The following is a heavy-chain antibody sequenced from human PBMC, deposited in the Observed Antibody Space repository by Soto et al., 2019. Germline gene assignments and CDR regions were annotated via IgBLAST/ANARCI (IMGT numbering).Heavy chain of an antibody. D-gene: IGHD2-21*02. Sequence: GESLKISCKGSGYSFTSYWIGWVRQMPGKGLEWMGIIYPGDSDTRYSPSFQGQVTISADKSISTAYLQWSSLKASDTAMYYCARLRVVVPAFNWFDPWGQGTLVTVSS. J-gene: IGHJ5*02. CDR1: GYSFTSYW. CDR2: IYPGDSDT. CDR3: ARLRVVVPAFNWFDP. V-gene: IGHV5-51*01.